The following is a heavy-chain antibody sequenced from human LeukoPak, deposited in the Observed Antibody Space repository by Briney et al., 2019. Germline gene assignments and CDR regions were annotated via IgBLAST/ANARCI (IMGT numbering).Heavy chain of an antibody. Sequence: PGGSLRLSCAASGFTFSSYGMSWVRQAPGKGLEWVSVISGSGGSTYYADSVKGRFTISRDNSKNTLYLQMNSLRAEDTAVYYCAKSGSGSYRYFDYWAQGTLVTVSS. CDR2: ISGSGGST. CDR3: AKSGSGSYRYFDY. D-gene: IGHD3-10*01. J-gene: IGHJ4*02. V-gene: IGHV3-23*01. CDR1: GFTFSSYG.